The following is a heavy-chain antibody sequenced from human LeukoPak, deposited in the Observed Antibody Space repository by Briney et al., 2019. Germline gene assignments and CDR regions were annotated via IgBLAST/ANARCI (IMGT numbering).Heavy chain of an antibody. J-gene: IGHJ3*01. Sequence: GESLRLSCAASGFSFNSYVMSWVRQAAGKGLEWGSAISASGGGTYYADSVKGRFTMSRDNSKNTLYLQMNSLRTEDTALYYCAKARIAVAVFGAFDFWGQGTMVTVSS. V-gene: IGHV3-23*01. CDR2: ISASGGGT. CDR3: AKARIAVAVFGAFDF. CDR1: GFSFNSYV. D-gene: IGHD6-13*01.